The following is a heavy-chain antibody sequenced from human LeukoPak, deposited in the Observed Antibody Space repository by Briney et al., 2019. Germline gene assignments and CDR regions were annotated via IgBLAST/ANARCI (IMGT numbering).Heavy chain of an antibody. D-gene: IGHD3-3*01. Sequence: GASVKVSCKASGYTFTSYDINWVRQATGQGLEWMGWMNPNSGNTGYAQKFQGGVTMTRNTSISTAYMELSSLRSEDTAVYYCARGPNVLRFLEWLLYKKYNWFDPWGQGTLVTVSS. CDR1: GYTFTSYD. CDR3: ARGPNVLRFLEWLLYKKYNWFDP. V-gene: IGHV1-8*01. CDR2: MNPNSGNT. J-gene: IGHJ5*02.